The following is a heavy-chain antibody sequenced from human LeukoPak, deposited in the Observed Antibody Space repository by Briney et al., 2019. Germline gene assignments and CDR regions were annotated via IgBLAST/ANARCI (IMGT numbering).Heavy chain of an antibody. V-gene: IGHV3-43*02. CDR3: AKGVRSGTYYNCFDT. CDR2: ISADGKST. CDR1: GFIVNDYA. Sequence: PGGSLRLSCITSGFIVNDYALHWVRQAPGKGLEWISLISADGKSTYYADSVKGRFTISRDNSKNSLCLQMSSLRAEDTALYFCAKGVRSGTYYNCFDTWGQGTLVTVSS. D-gene: IGHD1-26*01. J-gene: IGHJ5*02.